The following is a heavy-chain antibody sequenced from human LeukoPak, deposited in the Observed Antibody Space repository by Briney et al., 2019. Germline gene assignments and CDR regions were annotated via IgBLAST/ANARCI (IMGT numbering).Heavy chain of an antibody. CDR2: ITGSGGRT. D-gene: IGHD3-10*02. CDR3: AELGITMIGGV. CDR1: GFTFSSYA. Sequence: GGALRLSCAASGFTFSSYAMNWVRQAPGKGLEWVSAITGSGGRTYYADSVKGRFTISRDNSTNTLYLQMNSLRAEDTAVYYCAELGITMIGGVWGKGTTVTISS. V-gene: IGHV3-23*01. J-gene: IGHJ6*04.